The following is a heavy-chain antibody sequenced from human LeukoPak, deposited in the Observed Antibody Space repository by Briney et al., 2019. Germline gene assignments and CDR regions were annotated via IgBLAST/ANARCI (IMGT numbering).Heavy chain of an antibody. V-gene: IGHV3-66*01. CDR3: ARDQYSYAHAAL. D-gene: IGHD5-18*01. Sequence: PGGSLRLSCAASVFTVSRYHMSWVRQAPGKGLEWVSVIYSGGTTYYADSVKGRFTISRDNSKNTLHLQMNHLRAEDSAVYYCARDQYSYAHAALGGQGTLVSVSS. CDR2: IYSGGTT. CDR1: VFTVSRYH. J-gene: IGHJ4*02.